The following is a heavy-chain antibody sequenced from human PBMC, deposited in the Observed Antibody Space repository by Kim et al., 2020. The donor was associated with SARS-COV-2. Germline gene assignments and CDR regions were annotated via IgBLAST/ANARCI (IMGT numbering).Heavy chain of an antibody. Sequence: SETLSLTCAVSGGSISSSNWWRWVRQPPGKGLEWIGEIYHSGSTNYNPSLKSRVTISVDKSKNQFSLKLSSVTAADTAVYYCARITTPDLYSGSYRGGDYFDYWGQGTLVTVSS. D-gene: IGHD1-26*01. CDR3: ARITTPDLYSGSYRGGDYFDY. CDR2: IYHSGST. J-gene: IGHJ4*02. CDR1: GGSISSSNW. V-gene: IGHV4-4*02.